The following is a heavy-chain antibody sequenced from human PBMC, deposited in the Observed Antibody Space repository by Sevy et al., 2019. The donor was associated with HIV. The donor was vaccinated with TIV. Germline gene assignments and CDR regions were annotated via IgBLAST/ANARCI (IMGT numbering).Heavy chain of an antibody. J-gene: IGHJ4*02. V-gene: IGHV3-49*03. CDR2: IRSKAYGGTT. CDR1: GFTFGDYA. Sequence: GGSLRLSCTASGFTFGDYAMSWFRQAPGKGLEWVGFIRSKAYGGTTEHAASVKGRFTISRDDSKSIAYLQMNSLKTEDTAVYYCTSSSYCSSTSCPRGYYFDYWGQGTLVTVSS. CDR3: TSSSYCSSTSCPRGYYFDY. D-gene: IGHD2-2*01.